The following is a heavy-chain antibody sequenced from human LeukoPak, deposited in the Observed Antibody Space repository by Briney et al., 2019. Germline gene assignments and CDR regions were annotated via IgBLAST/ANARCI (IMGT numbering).Heavy chain of an antibody. Sequence: GGSLRLSCAASGFTFSSYGMHWVRQAPGKGLEWVAVIWCDGSIKYYADSVKGRFTISRDNSKNTLYLQLNSLRAEDTAVYYCARSQIAARFSWFDPWGQGTLVAVSS. J-gene: IGHJ5*02. CDR3: ARSQIAARFSWFDP. CDR1: GFTFSSYG. V-gene: IGHV3-33*01. CDR2: IWCDGSIK. D-gene: IGHD6-6*01.